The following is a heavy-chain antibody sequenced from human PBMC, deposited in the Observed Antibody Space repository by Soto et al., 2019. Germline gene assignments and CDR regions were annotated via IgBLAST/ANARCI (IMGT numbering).Heavy chain of an antibody. CDR2: ISAYNGNT. Sequence: ASVKVSCKASGYTFTSYGISWVRQAPGQRLEWMGWISAYNGNTNYAQKLQGRVTMTTDTSTSTAYMELRSLRSDDTAVYYGARAGAITMIVVVPPNWFDPWGQGTLVTVSS. J-gene: IGHJ5*02. D-gene: IGHD3-22*01. CDR1: GYTFTSYG. CDR3: ARAGAITMIVVVPPNWFDP. V-gene: IGHV1-18*01.